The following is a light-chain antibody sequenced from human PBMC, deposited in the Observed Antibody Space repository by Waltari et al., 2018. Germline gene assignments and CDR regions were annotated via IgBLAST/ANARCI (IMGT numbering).Light chain of an antibody. CDR1: QTISSW. CDR3: QQYNSYSIT. Sequence: DIQMPQSPSTLSASVGDRVTITCRASQTISSWLAWYQQKPGKAPKLHIYKASTLESGVPSRFSGSGSGTEFTLTTSSLQPDDCATYYCQQYNSYSITFGQGTRREIK. J-gene: IGKJ5*01. V-gene: IGKV1-5*03. CDR2: KAS.